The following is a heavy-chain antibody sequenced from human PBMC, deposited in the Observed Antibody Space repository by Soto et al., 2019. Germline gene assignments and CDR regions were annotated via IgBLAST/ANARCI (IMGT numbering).Heavy chain of an antibody. CDR3: ARWWERSTIFGGDYYDGMDV. CDR2: IYYSGST. D-gene: IGHD3-3*01. Sequence: SETLSLTCTVSGGSVSSGSYYWSWIRQPPGKGLEWIGYIYYSGSTNYNPSLKSRVTISVDTSKNQFSLKLSSVTAADTAVYYCARWWERSTIFGGDYYDGMDVWGQGTTVTVSS. J-gene: IGHJ6*02. V-gene: IGHV4-61*01. CDR1: GGSVSSGSYY.